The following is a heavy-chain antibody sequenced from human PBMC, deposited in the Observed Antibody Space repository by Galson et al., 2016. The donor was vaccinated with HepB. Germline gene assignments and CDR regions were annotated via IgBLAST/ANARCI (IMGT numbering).Heavy chain of an antibody. D-gene: IGHD5/OR15-5a*01. CDR3: AKDPRYSVYYGDY. CDR1: GFTFSTFG. V-gene: IGHV3-30*18. Sequence: SLRLSCAASGFTFSTFGMHWVRQAPGKGLEWVAIISYDGSDKSYAESVRGRFTISRDNSNNTTYLQMSSLRAEDTALYYCAKDPRYSVYYGDYWGQGTLVTVSS. CDR2: ISYDGSDK. J-gene: IGHJ4*02.